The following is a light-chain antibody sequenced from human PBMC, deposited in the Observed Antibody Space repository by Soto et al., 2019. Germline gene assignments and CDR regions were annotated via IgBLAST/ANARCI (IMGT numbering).Light chain of an antibody. V-gene: IGKV3-20*01. Sequence: EIVLTQSPGTLSLSPGERATLSCRASQSVSSSYLAWYQQKPGQAPRLLIYGASSRATGIPDRFSGSGSGTDFTLTISTLEPEDFAVYYCQQYYNSPITFGPGTKVDFK. J-gene: IGKJ3*01. CDR3: QQYYNSPIT. CDR2: GAS. CDR1: QSVSSSY.